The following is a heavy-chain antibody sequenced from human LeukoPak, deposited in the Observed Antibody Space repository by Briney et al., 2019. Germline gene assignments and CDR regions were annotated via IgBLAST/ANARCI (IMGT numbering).Heavy chain of an antibody. CDR2: LYYSGST. CDR3: ARVKSDTSCYDY. D-gene: IGHD2-2*01. CDR1: GGSISSRSYY. Sequence: SETLSLTCTVSGGSISSRSYYWGWIRQPPGKGLEWIGTLYYSGSTYYNPSLKSRVTISIDRSKSQFSLRLSSVTAADTAVFYCARVKSDTSCYDYWGQGTLVTVSS. V-gene: IGHV4-39*07. J-gene: IGHJ4*02.